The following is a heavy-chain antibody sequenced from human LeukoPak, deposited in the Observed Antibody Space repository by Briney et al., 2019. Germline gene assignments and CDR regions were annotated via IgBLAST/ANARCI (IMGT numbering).Heavy chain of an antibody. CDR1: GGSISSYC. D-gene: IGHD3-10*01. CDR3: ARVATPPYYGSGSPPTYYFDY. Sequence: SETLSLTCTVSGGSISSYCWSWIRQPPGKGLEWIGYIYYSGSTNYNPSLKSRVTISVDTSKNQFSLKLSSVTAADTAVYYCARVATPPYYGSGSPPTYYFDYWGQGTLVTVSS. J-gene: IGHJ4*02. CDR2: IYYSGST. V-gene: IGHV4-59*01.